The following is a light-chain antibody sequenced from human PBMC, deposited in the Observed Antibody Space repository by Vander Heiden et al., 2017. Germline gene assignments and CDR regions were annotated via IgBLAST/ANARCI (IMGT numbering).Light chain of an antibody. CDR2: GAS. Sequence: EIVMTQSPATLSVSSVDRATLSCRASQRVSRYLAWYQQKPGQAPRLRIDGASTRATGIPARCSSSGSGTEFTLTSSSLQSEDFAVYYCQQYNNWPPGFGPGTKVEIK. CDR1: QRVSRY. V-gene: IGKV3-15*01. CDR3: QQYNNWPPG. J-gene: IGKJ3*01.